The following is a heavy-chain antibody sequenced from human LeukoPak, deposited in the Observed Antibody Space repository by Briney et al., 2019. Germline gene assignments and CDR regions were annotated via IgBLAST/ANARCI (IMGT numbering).Heavy chain of an antibody. CDR3: AGRNSLPLWFNY. V-gene: IGHV4-59*08. CDR2: IYYSGST. J-gene: IGHJ4*02. D-gene: IGHD5-18*01. CDR1: GGSISSYY. Sequence: SETLSLTCTVSGGSISSYYWSWIRQPPGKGLEWIGYIYYSGSTNYNPSLKSRVTISVDTSKNQFSLKLSSVTAADTAVYYCAGRNSLPLWFNYWGQGTLVTVSS.